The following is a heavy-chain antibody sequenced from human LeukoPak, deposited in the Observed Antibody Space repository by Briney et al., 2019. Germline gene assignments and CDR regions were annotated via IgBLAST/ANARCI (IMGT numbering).Heavy chain of an antibody. CDR2: IWYDGSNK. V-gene: IGHV3-33*06. Sequence: PGGSLRLSCAASGFTFSSYGMHWVRQAPGKGLEWVAVIWYDGSNKYYADSVKGRFTISRDNSKNTLYLQMNSLRAEDTAVYYCAKEGSYSGSYRFRGYYYYMDVWGKGTTVTVSS. D-gene: IGHD1-26*01. CDR1: GFTFSSYG. J-gene: IGHJ6*03. CDR3: AKEGSYSGSYRFRGYYYYMDV.